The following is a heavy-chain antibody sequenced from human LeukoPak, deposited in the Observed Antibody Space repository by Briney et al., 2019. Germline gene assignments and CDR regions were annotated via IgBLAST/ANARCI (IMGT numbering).Heavy chain of an antibody. Sequence: ASETLSLTCTVSGGSISSYYWSWIRQPPGKGLEWIGYIYHSGSTNYNPSLKSRVTMSVDTSENQFSLKLSSVTAADTAAYYCARGIKYSTYYYGSGSQYSYYYGMDVWGQGTTVTVSS. CDR3: ARGIKYSTYYYGSGSQYSYYYGMDV. V-gene: IGHV4-59*12. D-gene: IGHD3-10*01. CDR1: GGSISSYY. CDR2: IYHSGST. J-gene: IGHJ6*02.